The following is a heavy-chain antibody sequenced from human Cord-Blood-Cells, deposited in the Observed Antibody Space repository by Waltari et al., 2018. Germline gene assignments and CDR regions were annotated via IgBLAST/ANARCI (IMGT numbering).Heavy chain of an antibody. Sequence: QVQLVQSGAEVKNPGSSEKVSCKASGGTFGSYPISRARPPPGQGLEWMGGIVPIFGTANYAQTLRGRVTITADESTSTAYMERSSLRSEDTAVYYCARVSPGELRRYYYYMDVWGKGTTVTVSS. CDR3: ARVSPGELRRYYYYMDV. CDR2: IVPIFGTA. CDR1: GGTFGSYP. D-gene: IGHD1-7*01. J-gene: IGHJ6*03. V-gene: IGHV1-69*01.